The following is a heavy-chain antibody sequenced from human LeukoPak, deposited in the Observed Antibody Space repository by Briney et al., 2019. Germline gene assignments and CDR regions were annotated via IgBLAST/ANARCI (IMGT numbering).Heavy chain of an antibody. Sequence: GASVKVSCKVSGYTLTELSMHWVRQAPGKGLEWMGVFDPEDGETVYAQKFQGRVTMTEDTSTDTAYMELSSLRSEDTAVYYCATDRGFGELFVQPSGYYYGMDVWGQGTTVTVSS. J-gene: IGHJ6*02. CDR3: ATDRGFGELFVQPSGYYYGMDV. V-gene: IGHV1-24*01. CDR2: FDPEDGET. D-gene: IGHD3-10*01. CDR1: GYTLTELS.